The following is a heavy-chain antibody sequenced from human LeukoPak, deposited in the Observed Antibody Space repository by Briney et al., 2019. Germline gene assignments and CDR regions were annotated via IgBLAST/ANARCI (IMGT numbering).Heavy chain of an antibody. CDR2: ISSSSSYI. J-gene: IGHJ3*02. CDR1: GFTFSSYS. D-gene: IGHD3-10*01. CDR3: ARDHGDYYGSGLDAFDI. Sequence: PGGSLRLSCAASGFTFSSYSMNWVRQAPGKGLEWVSSISSSSSYIYYADSVKGRFTISRDNAKNSLYLQMNSLRAEDTAVYYCARDHGDYYGSGLDAFDIWGQGTMVTVSS. V-gene: IGHV3-21*01.